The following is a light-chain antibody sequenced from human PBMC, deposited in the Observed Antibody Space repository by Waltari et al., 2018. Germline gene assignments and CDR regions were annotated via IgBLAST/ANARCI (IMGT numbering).Light chain of an antibody. CDR3: ELHMGSGIWV. Sequence: QTVVTQESSFSVSPGGTVTLTCGLTSRSVSTNHHPRWHQQTQGPPPRTLIYRTNTRSSGVPDRFSGSIVGNKAALTITGAQADDESDYYCELHMGSGIWVFGGGTKLTVL. J-gene: IGLJ3*02. CDR1: SRSVSTNHH. CDR2: RTN. V-gene: IGLV8-61*01.